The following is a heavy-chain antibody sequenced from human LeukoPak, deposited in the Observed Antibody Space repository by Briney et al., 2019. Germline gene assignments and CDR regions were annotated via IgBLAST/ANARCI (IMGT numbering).Heavy chain of an antibody. V-gene: IGHV3-74*01. CDR2: INTDGSST. CDR3: ARGETSSYDY. Sequence: PGGSLRLSCAASRFTLSSYWMHWVRQAPGKGLVWVSRINTDGSSTNYADSVKGRFTISRDNSKNTLYLQMKSLRAEDTAVYYCARGETSSYDYWGQGTLVTVSS. CDR1: RFTLSSYW. J-gene: IGHJ4*02. D-gene: IGHD2-2*01.